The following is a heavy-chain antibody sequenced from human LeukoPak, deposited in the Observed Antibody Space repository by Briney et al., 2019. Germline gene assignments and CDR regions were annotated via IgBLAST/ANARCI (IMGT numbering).Heavy chain of an antibody. D-gene: IGHD1-26*01. CDR1: GGSISSGGYY. CDR2: IYYSGST. Sequence: PSETLSLTCTVSGGSISSGGYYWSWIRQHPGKGLEWIGYIYYSGSTYYNPSLKSRVTISVDTSKNQFSLKLSSVTAADTAVYYCARVTPWVGATTGRYYYGMDVWGQGTTVTVSS. J-gene: IGHJ6*02. V-gene: IGHV4-31*03. CDR3: ARVTPWVGATTGRYYYGMDV.